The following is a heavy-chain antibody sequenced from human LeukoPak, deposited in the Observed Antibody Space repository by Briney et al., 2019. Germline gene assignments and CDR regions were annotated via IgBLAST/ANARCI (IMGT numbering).Heavy chain of an antibody. V-gene: IGHV4-39*01. D-gene: IGHD3-16*02. Sequence: SETLSLTCTVSGGSISSSSYYWGWIRQPPGKGLEWIGNIYCSGTTYYNPSLKSRVTISVDTSKNQFSLKLSSVTAADTAVYSCARLSSKWGSDPFDYWGQGTLVTVSS. CDR2: IYCSGTT. CDR1: GGSISSSSYY. J-gene: IGHJ4*02. CDR3: ARLSSKWGSDPFDY.